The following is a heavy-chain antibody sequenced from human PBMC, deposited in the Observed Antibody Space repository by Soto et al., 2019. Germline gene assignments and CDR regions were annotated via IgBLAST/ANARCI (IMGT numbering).Heavy chain of an antibody. CDR2: ISSAGNKK. D-gene: IGHD6-13*01. J-gene: IGHJ4*02. Sequence: GGSLRLSCAASGFSFNDYDIHWVRQAPGKGLEWVAVISSAGNKKIYADSVTGRFTISRDTSNNTMYLQMNSLRAEDTAVYYCAKDRGLAAYIDHRGQGTQVTVSS. V-gene: IGHV3-30*18. CDR1: GFSFNDYD. CDR3: AKDRGLAAYIDH.